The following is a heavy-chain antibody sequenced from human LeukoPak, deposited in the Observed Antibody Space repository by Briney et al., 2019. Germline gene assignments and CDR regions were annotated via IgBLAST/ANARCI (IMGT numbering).Heavy chain of an antibody. CDR2: LYTGGST. J-gene: IGHJ5*02. V-gene: IGHV3-66*01. D-gene: IGHD6-13*01. Sequence: GGSLRLSCAASGFTVSSNYMSWVRQAPGMGLEGVSILYTGGSTYYADSVKGRFTISRDSSKNTLYLQITSLSADDTAVYYCASLISATWFDPWGQGTLVTVSS. CDR3: ASLISATWFDP. CDR1: GFTVSSNY.